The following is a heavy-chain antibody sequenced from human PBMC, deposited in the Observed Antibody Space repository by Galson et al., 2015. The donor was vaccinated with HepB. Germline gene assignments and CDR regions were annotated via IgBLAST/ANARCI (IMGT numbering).Heavy chain of an antibody. CDR3: ARVSGSSFYPFDY. V-gene: IGHV3-11*06. CDR1: GFTFSDYY. J-gene: IGHJ4*02. CDR2: ISSSSSYT. Sequence: SLRLSCAASGFTFSDYYMSWIRQAPGKGLEWVSYISSSSSYTNYADSVKGRFTISRDNAKNSLYLQMNSLRAEDTAVYYCARVSGSSFYPFDYWGQGTLVTVSS. D-gene: IGHD6-13*01.